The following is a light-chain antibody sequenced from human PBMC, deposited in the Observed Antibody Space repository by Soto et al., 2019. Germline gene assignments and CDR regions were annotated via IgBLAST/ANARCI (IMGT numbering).Light chain of an antibody. Sequence: IQLIQSPSSLSASVGDRVTVTCRASQDIRNYLARYQQKPGKAPKLLICDASTLYSGVPDRFSGSGSGTDFTLTISRLEPEDFAVYYCQQYHNWPPITFGQGTKVDIK. CDR1: QDIRNY. CDR3: QQYHNWPPIT. V-gene: IGKV1-9*01. CDR2: DAS. J-gene: IGKJ1*01.